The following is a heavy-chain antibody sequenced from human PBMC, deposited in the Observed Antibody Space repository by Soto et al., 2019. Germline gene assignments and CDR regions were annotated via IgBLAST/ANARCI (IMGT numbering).Heavy chain of an antibody. CDR3: ARGYNWNQLPSTGDFEPYYYYMDV. V-gene: IGHV1-2*04. J-gene: IGHJ6*03. CDR2: INPNSGGT. CDR1: GYTFTGYY. D-gene: IGHD1-20*01. Sequence: ASVKVSCKASGYTFTGYYMHWVRQAPGQGLEWMGWINPNSGGTNYAQKFQGWVTMTRDTSISTAYMELSRLRSDDTAVYYCARGYNWNQLPSTGDFEPYYYYMDVWGKGTTVTVSS.